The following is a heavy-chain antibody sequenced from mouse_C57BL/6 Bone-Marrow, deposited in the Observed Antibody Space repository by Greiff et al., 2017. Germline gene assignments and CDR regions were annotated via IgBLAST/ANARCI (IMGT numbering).Heavy chain of an antibody. J-gene: IGHJ3*01. CDR3: ARSFYGNYDAY. Sequence: EVQLQQSGPVLVKPGASVKMSCKASGYTFTDYYMNWVKQSHGKSLEWIGVINPYNGGTSYNQKFKGKATLTVDKSSSTAYMELNSLTSEDSAVYYCARSFYGNYDAYWGQGTLVTVSA. D-gene: IGHD2-10*01. CDR2: INPYNGGT. CDR1: GYTFTDYY. V-gene: IGHV1-19*01.